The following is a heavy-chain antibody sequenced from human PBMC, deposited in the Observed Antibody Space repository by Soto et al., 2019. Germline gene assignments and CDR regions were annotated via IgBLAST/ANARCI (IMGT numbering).Heavy chain of an antibody. CDR2: ISYDGSNK. Sequence: QVQLVESGGGVVQPGRSLRLSCAASGFTFSSYAMHWVRQAPGKGLEWVAVISYDGSNKYYADSVKGRFTISRDNSKNTLYLQMNSLRAEDTAVYYCARDRPYGMDVWGQGTTVTVSS. J-gene: IGHJ6*02. V-gene: IGHV3-30-3*01. CDR1: GFTFSSYA. CDR3: ARDRPYGMDV.